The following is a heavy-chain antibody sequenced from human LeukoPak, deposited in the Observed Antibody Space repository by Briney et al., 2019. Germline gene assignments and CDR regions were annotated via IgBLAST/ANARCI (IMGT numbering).Heavy chain of an antibody. V-gene: IGHV3-23*01. CDR3: AKGSRYYDSSAYFDY. Sequence: PGGSLRLSCAASGFTFNNYAMNWVRQAPGKGLEWVSAISGSGGSTYCADSVKGRFTISRDNSKNTLYLQMNSLRAEDTAVYYCAKGSRYYDSSAYFDYWDQGTLVTVSS. J-gene: IGHJ4*02. CDR1: GFTFNNYA. D-gene: IGHD3-22*01. CDR2: ISGSGGST.